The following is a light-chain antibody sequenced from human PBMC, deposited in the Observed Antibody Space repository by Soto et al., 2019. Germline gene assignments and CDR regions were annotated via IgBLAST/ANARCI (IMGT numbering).Light chain of an antibody. J-gene: IGKJ4*01. CDR3: QQRSSWPLT. Sequence: ETVLTQSPATLSLSPGERAILSCRASQSVSTYLAWYQQKPGQAPRLLISDASNRATGIPARFNGSGSGTDFTLTISSLEPEDFAVYYCQQRSSWPLTFGGGTKVEIK. CDR1: QSVSTY. V-gene: IGKV3-11*01. CDR2: DAS.